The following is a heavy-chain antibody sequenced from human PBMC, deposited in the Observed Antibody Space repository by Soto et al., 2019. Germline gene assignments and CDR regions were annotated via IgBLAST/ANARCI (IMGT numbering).Heavy chain of an antibody. CDR3: AVATLVRDHLSLDV. V-gene: IGHV1-46*01. CDR1: GYTLTHLY. CDR2: LNPSGGFT. J-gene: IGHJ6*02. Sequence: VSVKVSCKESGYTLTHLYLHWVRQAPGQGLVWIGILNPSGGFTSKAQNFQCRVITTRVTSTNTVYMELSSLRYEHTPVSYCAVATLVRDHLSLDVWG. D-gene: IGHD3-10*01.